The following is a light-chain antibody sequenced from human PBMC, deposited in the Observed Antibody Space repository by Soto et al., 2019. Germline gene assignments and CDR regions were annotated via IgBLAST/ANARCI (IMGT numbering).Light chain of an antibody. CDR3: QQGYNFPRA. J-gene: IGKJ1*01. CDR1: QPISSW. CDR2: PAS. Sequence: DIQMTQSPSSISASVGDRVTITCRASQPISSWLAWYQQVPGQAPYLLIYPASTLQSGVPSRFSGSGSGTDFTLTINRLQPEDFATYYCQQGYNFPRAFGQGTRVEI. V-gene: IGKV1-12*01.